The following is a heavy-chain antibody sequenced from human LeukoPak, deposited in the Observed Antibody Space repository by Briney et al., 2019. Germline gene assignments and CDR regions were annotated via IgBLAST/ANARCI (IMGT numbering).Heavy chain of an antibody. V-gene: IGHV3-23*01. CDR2: ISGSGGST. CDR3: AKSDYDFWSGFDY. J-gene: IGHJ4*02. Sequence: GGSLRLSCAASGFTFSSYWMSWVRQAPGKGLEWVSAISGSGGSTYYADSVKGRFTISRDNSKNTLYLQMNSLRAEDTAVYYCAKSDYDFWSGFDYWGQGTLVTVSS. CDR1: GFTFSSYW. D-gene: IGHD3-3*01.